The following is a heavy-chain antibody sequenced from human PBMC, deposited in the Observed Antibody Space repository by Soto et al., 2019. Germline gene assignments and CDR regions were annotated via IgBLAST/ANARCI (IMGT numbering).Heavy chain of an antibody. Sequence: GGSLRLSCAASGFTFSSYAMSWVRQAPGKGLEWVSAISGSGGSTYYADSVKGRFTISRDNSKNTLYLQMNSLRAEDTAVYYCAKGDCSSTSCQAYYYYYMDVWGKGTTVTVSS. D-gene: IGHD2-2*01. CDR2: ISGSGGST. J-gene: IGHJ6*03. CDR1: GFTFSSYA. V-gene: IGHV3-23*01. CDR3: AKGDCSSTSCQAYYYYYMDV.